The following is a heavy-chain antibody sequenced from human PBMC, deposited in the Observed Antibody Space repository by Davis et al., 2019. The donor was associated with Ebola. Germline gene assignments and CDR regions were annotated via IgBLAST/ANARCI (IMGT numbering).Heavy chain of an antibody. CDR3: AKRGDYDSLVDY. CDR2: IQSDGSQK. V-gene: IGHV3-30*02. CDR1: GFTLSRHA. J-gene: IGHJ4*02. Sequence: PGGSLRLSCAASGFTLSRHAMHWVRQAPGKGLEWVAFIQSDGSQKYYADSVQGRFTISRDNSKNTLYLQMNSLRTEDTAVYYCAKRGDYDSLVDYWGQGTLVTVSS. D-gene: IGHD4-17*01.